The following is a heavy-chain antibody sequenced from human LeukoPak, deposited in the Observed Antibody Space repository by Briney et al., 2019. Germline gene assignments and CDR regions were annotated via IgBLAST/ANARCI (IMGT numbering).Heavy chain of an antibody. V-gene: IGHV3-21*01. J-gene: IGHJ4*02. D-gene: IGHD2-2*01. CDR1: GFTFSNYA. CDR3: ARDPTADDY. CDR2: ITSVSSYK. Sequence: GGSLSLSCKASGFTFSNYAMNWVHQAPGKGLEWVSSITSVSSYKYYADSVKGRFTIPRDNAKNSLFLQMNSLRAEDTAIYYCARDPTADDYWGQGTLVTVSS.